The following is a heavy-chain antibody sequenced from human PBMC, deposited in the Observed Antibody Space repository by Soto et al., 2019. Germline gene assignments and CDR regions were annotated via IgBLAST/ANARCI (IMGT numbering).Heavy chain of an antibody. V-gene: IGHV4-30-4*01. CDR1: GGSISSGDYY. J-gene: IGHJ6*02. CDR3: ARAPDDYKNDYYYGMDV. Sequence: QVQLQESGPGLVKPSQTLSLTRTVSGGSISSGDYYWSWIRQPPGKGLEWIGYIYYSGSTYYNPSLKSRVTISVDTSKNQFSLKLSSVTAADTAVYYCARAPDDYKNDYYYGMDVWGQGTTVTVSS. CDR2: IYYSGST. D-gene: IGHD4-4*01.